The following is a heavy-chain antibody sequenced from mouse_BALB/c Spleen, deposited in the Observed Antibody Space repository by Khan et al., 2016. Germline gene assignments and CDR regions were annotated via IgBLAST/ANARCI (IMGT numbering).Heavy chain of an antibody. Sequence: QVQLQQSGAELVRPGTSVKVSCKASGYAFTNYLIEWLKQRPGQGLEWIVVIIPGSGGTNYNEKFTGKATLTADKSSSTSYMQLSSLTSDDSAVYFGARWAFWYDAGYTTDYWGQGTSVTVSS. CDR2: IIPGSGGT. V-gene: IGHV1-54*01. J-gene: IGHJ4*01. CDR3: ARWAFWYDAGYTTDY. D-gene: IGHD2-14*01. CDR1: GYAFTNYL.